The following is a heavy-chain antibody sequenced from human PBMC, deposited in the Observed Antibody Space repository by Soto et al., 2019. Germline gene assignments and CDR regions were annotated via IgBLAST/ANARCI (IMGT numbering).Heavy chain of an antibody. V-gene: IGHV1-3*01. CDR1: GYTFTSYA. D-gene: IGHD3-3*01. Sequence: ASVKVSCKASGYTFTSYAMHWVRQAPGQRLEWMGWINAGNGNTKYSQKFQGRVTITRDTSASTAYMELSSLRSQDTAVYSCARSRFLQWLSNARMDVWGQGTTVSASS. J-gene: IGHJ6*02. CDR3: ARSRFLQWLSNARMDV. CDR2: INAGNGNT.